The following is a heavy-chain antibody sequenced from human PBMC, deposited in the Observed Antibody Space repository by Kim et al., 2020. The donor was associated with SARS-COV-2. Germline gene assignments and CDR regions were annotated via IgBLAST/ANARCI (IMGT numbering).Heavy chain of an antibody. D-gene: IGHD6-6*01. V-gene: IGHV1-46*01. J-gene: IGHJ4*02. CDR3: ARGSLSSIAARPYV. Sequence: AQKFQGRVTMTRDTSTSTVYMELSSLRSEDTAVYYCARGSLSSIAARPYVWGQGTLVTVSS.